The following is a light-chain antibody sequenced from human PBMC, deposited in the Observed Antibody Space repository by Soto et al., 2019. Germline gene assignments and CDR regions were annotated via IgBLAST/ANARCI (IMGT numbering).Light chain of an antibody. V-gene: IGKV3-20*01. CDR1: QSVTSSF. CDR3: QQYGSSPLT. J-gene: IGKJ4*01. CDR2: GAS. Sequence: EIVLTQSPGTLSLSPGERATLSCRASQSVTSSFLAWYQQKPGQAPWLLIYGASSRATGIPDRFSGSGSGTDFTLTISRLEPEDFAVYVCQQYGSSPLTFGGGTKVEIK.